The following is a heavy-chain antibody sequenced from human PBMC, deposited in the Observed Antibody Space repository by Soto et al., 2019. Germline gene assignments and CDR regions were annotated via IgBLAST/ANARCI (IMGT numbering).Heavy chain of an antibody. D-gene: IGHD6-13*01. J-gene: IGHJ4*02. CDR3: TRGDSRSWRHHFDY. CDR2: IHHSGST. Sequence: PSETLSLTCTVSGASIRSYYWSWIRQPPGKGLEWIGFIHHSGSTNYNPSLKSRLTMSVDTSKNQFSLKLSSVTAADTAVYYCTRGDSRSWRHHFDYWGQGTLVTVSS. V-gene: IGHV4-59*01. CDR1: GASIRSYY.